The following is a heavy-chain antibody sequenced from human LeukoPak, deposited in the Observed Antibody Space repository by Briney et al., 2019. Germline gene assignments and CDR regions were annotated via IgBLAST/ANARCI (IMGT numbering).Heavy chain of an antibody. CDR1: GFTFTTYW. CDR2: INSDGSIT. D-gene: IGHD5-18*01. CDR3: ARDAVDTANAV. V-gene: IGHV3-74*01. Sequence: GGSLRLSCAASGFTFTTYWMHWVRQAPGKGLVWVSHINSDGSITSYADSVKGRFTTSRDNAKNTLYLQMNSLRAKDTAVYYCARDAVDTANAVWGQGTTVTVSS. J-gene: IGHJ6*02.